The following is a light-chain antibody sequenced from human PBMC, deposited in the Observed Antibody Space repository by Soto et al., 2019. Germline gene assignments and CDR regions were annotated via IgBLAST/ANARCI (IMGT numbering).Light chain of an antibody. V-gene: IGKV3-15*01. CDR2: GAS. CDR1: QSVSSN. J-gene: IGKJ3*01. CDR3: QQYNNWPGVFT. Sequence: EIVMTQSPATLSVSPGERATLSCRASQSVSSNLAWYQQKPGQAPRLLIYGASTRATGIPARFSGSGSGTEFTLTISSLQSEDFAVYYCQQYNNWPGVFTLGPGTKVDIK.